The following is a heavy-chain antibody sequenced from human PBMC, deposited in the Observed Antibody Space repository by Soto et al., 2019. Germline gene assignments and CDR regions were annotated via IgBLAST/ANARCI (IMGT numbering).Heavy chain of an antibody. D-gene: IGHD4-17*01. J-gene: IGHJ4*02. CDR2: IWYDGSNK. Sequence: LRLSCAASGFTFSSYGMHWVRQAPGKGLEWVAVIWYDGSNKYYADSVKGRFTISRDNSKNTLYLQMNSLRAEDTAVYYCARDQRAATVVTPAIDYWGQGTLVTVSS. CDR1: GFTFSSYG. CDR3: ARDQRAATVVTPAIDY. V-gene: IGHV3-33*01.